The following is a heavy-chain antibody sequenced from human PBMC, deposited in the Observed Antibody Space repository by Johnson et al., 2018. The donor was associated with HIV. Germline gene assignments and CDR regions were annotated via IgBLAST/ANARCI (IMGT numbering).Heavy chain of an antibody. D-gene: IGHD3-3*01. CDR2: IGTAGDT. Sequence: VQLVESGGGVVQPGRSLRLSCAASGFTFSSYDMHWVRQATGKGLEWVSAIGTAGDTYYPGSVKGRFTISRDNSKNTLYLQMNSLRAEDTAVYYCAKGSRFTIFGVVPYTFDIWGQGTMVTVSS. J-gene: IGHJ3*02. CDR1: GFTFSSYD. CDR3: AKGSRFTIFGVVPYTFDI. V-gene: IGHV3-13*01.